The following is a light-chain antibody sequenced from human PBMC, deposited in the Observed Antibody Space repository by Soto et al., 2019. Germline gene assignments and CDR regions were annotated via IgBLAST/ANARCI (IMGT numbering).Light chain of an antibody. CDR3: LLSYNDGWV. Sequence: QAVVTQEPSLTVSPGGTVTLTCGSSTGTVTSGHFPFWFQQKPGQAPRTLISNTHNKHSWTPARFSGSLLGGKAALTLSGAQPEDEAEYYCLLSYNDGWVFGGGTKLTVL. J-gene: IGLJ3*02. V-gene: IGLV7-46*01. CDR2: NTH. CDR1: TGTVTSGHF.